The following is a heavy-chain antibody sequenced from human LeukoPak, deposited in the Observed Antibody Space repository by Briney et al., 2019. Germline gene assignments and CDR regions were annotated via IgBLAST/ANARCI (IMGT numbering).Heavy chain of an antibody. CDR3: AKGRSLKYCSSTSCYTGVDY. CDR1: GFTFSSYA. CDR2: ISGSGGST. J-gene: IGHJ4*02. V-gene: IGHV3-23*01. Sequence: GGSLRLSCAASGFTFSSYAMSWVRQAPGKGLEWVSAISGSGGSTYYADSVKGRFTISRDNSKNTLYLQMNSLRAEDTAVYYCAKGRSLKYCSSTSCYTGVDYWGQGTLVTVSS. D-gene: IGHD2-2*02.